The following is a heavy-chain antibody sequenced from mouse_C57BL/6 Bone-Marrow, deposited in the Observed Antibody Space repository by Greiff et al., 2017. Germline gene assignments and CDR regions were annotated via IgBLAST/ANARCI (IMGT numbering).Heavy chain of an antibody. CDR2: IHPNSGST. CDR1: GYTFTSYW. V-gene: IGHV1-64*01. Sequence: QVQLQQSGAELVKPGASVKLSCKASGYTFTSYWMHWVKQRPGQGLEWIGMIHPNSGSTNYNEKFKSKATLTLDKSSSTAYMQLSSLTSEDSAVYYCARSGITVVARDYWGQGTSVTVSS. J-gene: IGHJ4*01. CDR3: ARSGITVVARDY. D-gene: IGHD1-1*01.